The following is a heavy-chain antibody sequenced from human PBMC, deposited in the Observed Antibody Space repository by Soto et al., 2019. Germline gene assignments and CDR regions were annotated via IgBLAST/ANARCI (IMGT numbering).Heavy chain of an antibody. D-gene: IGHD1-1*01. Sequence: EVQLLESGGGLVQPGGSLRLSCAASGFTISSNAMNWVRQAPGKGLEWVSAISDRGDTTHYADSVKGRFTISRDTSKNTLYLHLNTLRADDTAVYYCAKDKPGTTSFDYWGQGTLVTVSS. CDR3: AKDKPGTTSFDY. J-gene: IGHJ4*02. CDR1: GFTISSNA. V-gene: IGHV3-23*01. CDR2: ISDRGDTT.